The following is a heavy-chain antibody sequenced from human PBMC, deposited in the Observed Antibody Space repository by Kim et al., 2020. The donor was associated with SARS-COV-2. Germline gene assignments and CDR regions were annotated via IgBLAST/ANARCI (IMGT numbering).Heavy chain of an antibody. D-gene: IGHD6-19*01. CDR1: GFTFSGYW. CDR2: INQDGNKK. V-gene: IGHV3-7*03. J-gene: IGHJ4*02. Sequence: GGSLRLSCAASGFTFSGYWMSWVRQAPGKGLEWVANINQDGNKKYNVDSVKGRFTISRDTDKNSLHLQMNSLRAEDTAVYFCARDGSTSGWSIDYWGQGTLVTVSS. CDR3: ARDGSTSGWSIDY.